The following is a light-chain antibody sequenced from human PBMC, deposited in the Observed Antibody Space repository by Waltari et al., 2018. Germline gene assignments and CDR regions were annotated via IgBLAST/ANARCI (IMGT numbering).Light chain of an antibody. CDR3: QTWDTGIRL. J-gene: IGLJ2*01. CDR1: SGHSNYA. CDR2: LNSDGSH. Sequence: QPVLTQSPSASASLGASVKLTCTLSSGHSNYAIAWHQQQQGKAPRYLMRLNSDGSHSKGDGIPDRFSGSSSGAERYLTISNLQSDDEADYYCQTWDTGIRLFGGGTRLTVL. V-gene: IGLV4-69*01.